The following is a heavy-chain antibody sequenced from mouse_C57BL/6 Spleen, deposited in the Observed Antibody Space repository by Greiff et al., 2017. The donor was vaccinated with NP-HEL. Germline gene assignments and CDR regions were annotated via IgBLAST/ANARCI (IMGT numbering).Heavy chain of an antibody. Sequence: EVKLVESGGGLFRPKGSWNFSFAASEFSFITSAMTWFPRAPGRGLEWVARIRSKSNNYATEYAESVKDRFTSSRDDSESMLYLQMNNLKTEDTAMYYCVRGAAQATWFAYWGQGTLVTVSA. CDR2: IRSKSNNYAT. CDR1: EFSFITSA. J-gene: IGHJ3*01. D-gene: IGHD3-2*02. CDR3: VRGAAQATWFAY. V-gene: IGHV10-1*01.